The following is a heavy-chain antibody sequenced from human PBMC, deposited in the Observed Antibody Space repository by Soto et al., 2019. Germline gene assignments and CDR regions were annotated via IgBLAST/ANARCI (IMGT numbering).Heavy chain of an antibody. V-gene: IGHV4-31*03. D-gene: IGHD6-19*01. J-gene: IGHJ6*03. CDR3: AREGEGRWLDPLYYMDV. CDR1: GGSISSGGYY. Sequence: SETLSLTCTVSGGSISSGGYYWSWIRQHPGKGLEWIGYIYYSGRTYYNPSLKSRVTISVDTSKNQFSLKLSSVTAADTSVYYCAREGEGRWLDPLYYMDVWGKGTTVTVS. CDR2: IYYSGRT.